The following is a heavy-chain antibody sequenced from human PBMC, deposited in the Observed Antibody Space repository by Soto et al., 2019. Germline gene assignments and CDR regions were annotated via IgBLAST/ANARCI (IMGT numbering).Heavy chain of an antibody. V-gene: IGHV1-8*01. CDR2: MNTNSGNG. J-gene: IGHJ5*02. CDR1: GYAFSNND. CDR3: ARMATSGTLNWFDP. Sequence: ASVKVSCKASGYAFSNNDISWVRQGTGQGLEWMGWMNTNSGNGGYAQKFQGRVTMTRDTSTSTAYMELSSLTSDDAAIYYCARMATSGTLNWFDPWGQGTLVTVSS.